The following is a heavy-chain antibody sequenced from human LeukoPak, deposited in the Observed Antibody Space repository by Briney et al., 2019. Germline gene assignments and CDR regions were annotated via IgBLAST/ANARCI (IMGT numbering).Heavy chain of an antibody. CDR2: IYYSGST. V-gene: IGHV4-31*03. CDR3: ARDSLWGNYYGMDV. J-gene: IGHJ6*02. CDR1: GGSISSGGYY. Sequence: PSETLSLTCTVSGGSISSGGYYWSWIRQHPGEGLEWIGYIYYSGSTYYNPSLKSRVTISVDTSKNQFSLKLSSVTAADTAVYYCARDSLWGNYYGMDVWGQGTTVTVSS. D-gene: IGHD1-26*01.